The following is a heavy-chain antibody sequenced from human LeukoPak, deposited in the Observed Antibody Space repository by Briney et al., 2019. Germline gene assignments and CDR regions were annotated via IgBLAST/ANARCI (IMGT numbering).Heavy chain of an antibody. CDR3: ARDPTYYYDSSGYYPFDY. V-gene: IGHV4-38-2*02. Sequence: SETLSLTCTVSGYSISSGYYWGWIRQPPGKGLEWIGSIYHSGSTYYNPSLKSRVTISVDTSKNQFSLKLSSVTAADTAVYYCARDPTYYYDSSGYYPFDYWGQGTLVTVSS. CDR2: IYHSGST. D-gene: IGHD3-22*01. J-gene: IGHJ4*02. CDR1: GYSISSGYY.